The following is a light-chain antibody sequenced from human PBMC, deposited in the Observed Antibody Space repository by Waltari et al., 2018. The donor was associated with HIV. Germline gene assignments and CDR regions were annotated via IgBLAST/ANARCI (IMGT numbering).Light chain of an antibody. Sequence: QSVLTQPPSASGTPGQRVTISCSGDSSNIGSYYVYWFKQLPGTAPKLLLYSKNQRPSGVPDRFSGSKSGTSASLAISGLRSEDEADYYCAAWTDSLRAVVFGGGTKLSVL. CDR1: SSNIGSYY. CDR3: AAWTDSLRAVV. J-gene: IGLJ2*01. V-gene: IGLV1-47*01. CDR2: SKN.